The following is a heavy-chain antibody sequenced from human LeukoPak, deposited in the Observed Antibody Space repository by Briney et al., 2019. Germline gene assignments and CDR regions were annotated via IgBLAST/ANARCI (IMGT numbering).Heavy chain of an antibody. CDR2: MNPNRGNT. V-gene: IGHV1-8*01. J-gene: IGHJ6*01. D-gene: IGHD3-3*01. CDR1: GYTFPSYD. CDR3: ARWVSQLRFLEWSKYYYCGMDV. Sequence: ASVKVPRKASGYTFPSYDINWVRQATGQGLEGMGWMNPNRGNTDYAQKFQGRVTMTRNTSKSTAYMELSSVRSEDTAVYYCARWVSQLRFLEWSKYYYCGMDVWGQGATVTVCS.